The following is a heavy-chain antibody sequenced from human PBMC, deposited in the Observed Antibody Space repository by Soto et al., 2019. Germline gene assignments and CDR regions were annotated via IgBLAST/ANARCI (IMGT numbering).Heavy chain of an antibody. D-gene: IGHD3-10*02. Sequence: QVQLVQSGAEVKKPGSSVKVSCKASGGTFSSYAISWVRQAPGQGLEGMGGIIPIFGTANYAQKFQGRVQITADESQSTAYMELSRLRSEDTAVYYCARWSGRLRMFGGGFDLWGRGTLVTVSS. V-gene: IGHV1-69*12. CDR3: ARWSGRLRMFGGGFDL. CDR1: GGTFSSYA. CDR2: IIPIFGTA. J-gene: IGHJ2*01.